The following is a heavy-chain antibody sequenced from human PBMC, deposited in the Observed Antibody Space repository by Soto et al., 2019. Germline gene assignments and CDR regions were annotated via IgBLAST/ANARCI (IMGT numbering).Heavy chain of an antibody. CDR2: ISYDGSVK. J-gene: IGHJ4*02. CDR1: GFTFSTYG. Sequence: QVQLVESGGGVVQPGRSLRLSCVASGFTFSTYGMHWVRQAPGKGLEWVAFISYDGSVKYYVDSVKGRFTISRDNSKSTLYLEMDSLRAEYTAVYYCAKDFKYLAKFFDYWGQGTLVTVSS. D-gene: IGHD2-2*01. CDR3: AKDFKYLAKFFDY. V-gene: IGHV3-30*18.